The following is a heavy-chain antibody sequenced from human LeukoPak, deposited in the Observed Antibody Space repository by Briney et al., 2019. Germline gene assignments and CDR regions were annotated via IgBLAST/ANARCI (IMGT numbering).Heavy chain of an antibody. CDR2: IYYSGST. D-gene: IGHD1-26*01. J-gene: IGHJ4*02. CDR1: GGSISSYY. CDR3: ARGGADPLDC. Sequence: PSETLSLTCTVSGGSISSYYWSWIRQPPGKGLEWIGYIYYSGSTNYNPSLKSRVTISVDTSKNQFSLKLSSVTAADTAVYYCARGGADPLDCWGQGTLVTVSS. V-gene: IGHV4-59*01.